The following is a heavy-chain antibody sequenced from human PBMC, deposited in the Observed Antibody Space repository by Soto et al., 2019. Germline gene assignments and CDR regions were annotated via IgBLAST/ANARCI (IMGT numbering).Heavy chain of an antibody. CDR3: AAPYGSGSYYNGFDY. V-gene: IGHV1-69*12. Sequence: QVQLVQSGAEVKKPGSSVKVSCKASGGTFSSYAISWVRQAPGQGLEWMGGIIPIFGTANYAQKFQGRVTITADECTSGAYMELSSLRSEDTAVYYCAAPYGSGSYYNGFDYWGQGTLVTVSS. CDR1: GGTFSSYA. CDR2: IIPIFGTA. J-gene: IGHJ4*02. D-gene: IGHD3-10*01.